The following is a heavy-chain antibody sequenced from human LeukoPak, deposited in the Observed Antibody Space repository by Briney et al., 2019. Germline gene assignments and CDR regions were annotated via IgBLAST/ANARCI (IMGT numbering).Heavy chain of an antibody. Sequence: SETLSLTCAVYGGSFSGYYWSWIRQPPGKGLEWFGEINHSGGTNYNPSLKSRVTISVDTSKNQFSLKLNSVTAADTAVYYCTRGPVGGNSLRYFDYWGQGTLVTVSS. V-gene: IGHV4-34*01. CDR3: TRGPVGGNSLRYFDY. CDR1: GGSFSGYY. J-gene: IGHJ4*02. CDR2: INHSGGT. D-gene: IGHD4-23*01.